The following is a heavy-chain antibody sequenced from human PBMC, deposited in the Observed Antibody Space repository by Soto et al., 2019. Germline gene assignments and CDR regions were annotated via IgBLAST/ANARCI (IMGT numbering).Heavy chain of an antibody. V-gene: IGHV4-59*01. CDR2: IYYSGST. Sequence: SETLSLTCTVSGGSISSYYWSWIRQPPGKGLEWIGYIYYSGSTNYNPSLKSRVTISVDTSKNQFSLKLSSVTAADTAVYYCARVGYYGSGSYLYYYYGMDVWGQGTTVTVSS. CDR1: GGSISSYY. CDR3: ARVGYYGSGSYLYYYYGMDV. J-gene: IGHJ6*02. D-gene: IGHD3-10*01.